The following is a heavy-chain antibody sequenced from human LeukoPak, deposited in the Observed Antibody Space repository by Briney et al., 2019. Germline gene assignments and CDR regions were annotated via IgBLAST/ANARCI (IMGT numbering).Heavy chain of an antibody. V-gene: IGHV3-23*01. CDR3: AKYTSGTSYRGLDQ. Sequence: GGSLRLSCASSGFTFSRYAMNWVRQAPGKGLEWVSTIIGSAANTYYADSVKGRFTISRDDSKNTVYLQMNSLRAEDTAVYSCAKYTSGTSYRGLDQWGHGTLVTVSS. CDR2: IIGSAANT. J-gene: IGHJ4*01. D-gene: IGHD3-10*01. CDR1: GFTFSRYA.